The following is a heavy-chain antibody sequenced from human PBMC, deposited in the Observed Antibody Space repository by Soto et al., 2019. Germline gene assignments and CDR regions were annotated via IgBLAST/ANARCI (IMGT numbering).Heavy chain of an antibody. D-gene: IGHD4-17*01. CDR3: ARAHYGDYGYGMDV. CDR1: GVSVSSGDYY. Sequence: PSETLSLTCTVSGVSVSSGDYYWSWIRQPPGKGLEWIGYIYHTGSTRYNPSLKSRVTISVDTSKNQFSLRLTSVTAADTAVYYCARAHYGDYGYGMDVWGQGTTVTVSS. CDR2: IYHTGST. V-gene: IGHV4-61*08. J-gene: IGHJ6*02.